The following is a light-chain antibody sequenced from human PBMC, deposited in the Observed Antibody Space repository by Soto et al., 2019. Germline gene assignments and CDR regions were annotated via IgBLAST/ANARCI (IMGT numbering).Light chain of an antibody. V-gene: IGKV3-15*01. CDR2: GAS. CDR1: QSVGSN. CDR3: QQYNKWPLT. Sequence: IVMTQSPATLSVSPGEIAALSFWASQSVGSNLAWYQQKPGQPPRLLIYGASTRATGFSARFSGSGSATEFTLTISSLQSEDFAVYYCQQYNKWPLTFGGGTKVDIK. J-gene: IGKJ4*01.